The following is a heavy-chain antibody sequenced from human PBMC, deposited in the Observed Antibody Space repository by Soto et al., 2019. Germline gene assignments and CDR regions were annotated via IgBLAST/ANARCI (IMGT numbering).Heavy chain of an antibody. D-gene: IGHD4-17*01. CDR1: GYSISSGYY. Sequence: SETLSLTCTVSGYSISSGYYWGWIRQPPGKGLEWIGSIYHSGSTYYNPSLKSRVTISVDTSKNQFSLKLSSGTAADTAVYYCARQTQGPTVTYYFDYWGQGTLVTVSS. V-gene: IGHV4-38-2*02. CDR2: IYHSGST. CDR3: ARQTQGPTVTYYFDY. J-gene: IGHJ4*02.